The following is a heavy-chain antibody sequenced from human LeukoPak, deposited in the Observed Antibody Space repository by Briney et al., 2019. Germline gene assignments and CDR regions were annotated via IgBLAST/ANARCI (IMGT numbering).Heavy chain of an antibody. Sequence: SQTLSLTCAISGDSVSSNSAAWNWIRHSPSRGLEWLGKTYYRSKWYNDYAVSVKSRITINPDTSKNQFSLQLNSVTPEDTAVYYCARAQTYCSSTSCYYYYGMDVWGQGTTVTVSS. CDR3: ARAQTYCSSTSCYYYYGMDV. CDR1: GDSVSSNSAA. CDR2: TYYRSKWYN. V-gene: IGHV6-1*01. D-gene: IGHD2-2*01. J-gene: IGHJ6*02.